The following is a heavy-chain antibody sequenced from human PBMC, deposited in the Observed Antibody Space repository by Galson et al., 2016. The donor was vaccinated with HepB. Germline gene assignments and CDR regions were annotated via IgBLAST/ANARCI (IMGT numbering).Heavy chain of an antibody. D-gene: IGHD3-10*01. Sequence: SLRLSCAASGFTFSSYAVHWVRQAPGKGLDWVAVISKDGNVKYYADSLEGRFTTSRDNSKNMVYLQMNSLSPEDTALYYCARALGFGDASWGQGTLVTVSS. CDR3: ARALGFGDAS. CDR2: ISKDGNVK. J-gene: IGHJ5*02. CDR1: GFTFSSYA. V-gene: IGHV3-30*04.